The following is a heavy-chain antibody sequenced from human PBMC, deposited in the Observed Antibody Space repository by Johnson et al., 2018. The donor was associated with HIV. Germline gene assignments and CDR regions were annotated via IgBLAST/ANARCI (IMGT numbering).Heavy chain of an antibody. CDR2: ISSGGSSI. D-gene: IGHD6-13*01. CDR1: GFVFSDSH. J-gene: IGHJ3*02. V-gene: IGHV3-11*04. Sequence: QMQLVESGGDLVKPGGSLRVSCLASGFVFSDSHMSWIRQAPGKGLEWISYISSGGSSIYHADSVKGRFTISRDNAKNSLYLQMNSLRAEDTAVYYCARIRAAAVLDGFDIWGQGTIVSVSS. CDR3: ARIRAAAVLDGFDI.